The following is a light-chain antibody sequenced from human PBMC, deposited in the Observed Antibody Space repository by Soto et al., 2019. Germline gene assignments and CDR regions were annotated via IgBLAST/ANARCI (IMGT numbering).Light chain of an antibody. V-gene: IGKV3-20*01. Sequence: EIVWTQSPGTLSLSPGERATLSCRASPSINNDLAWYQKKPGQDPRLLIYDASSRATGIPDRFSGGGSGTDFNLTISRLETEDFAVYECQQFSSYTLTFGGGTKVDIK. CDR3: QQFSSYTLT. J-gene: IGKJ4*01. CDR1: PSINND. CDR2: DAS.